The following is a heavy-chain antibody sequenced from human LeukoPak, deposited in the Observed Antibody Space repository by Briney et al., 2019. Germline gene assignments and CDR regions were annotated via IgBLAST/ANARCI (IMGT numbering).Heavy chain of an antibody. J-gene: IGHJ6*02. V-gene: IGHV5-51*01. Sequence: GESLKISCKGSGYSFTSYWIGWVRQMPGKGLEWMGIIYPGDSDTRYSPSFQGQVTISADKSISTAYLQWSSLKASDTAMYYCARSSSGWSTRYYYYGMDVWGQGTTVTVSS. CDR2: IYPGDSDT. CDR1: GYSFTSYW. D-gene: IGHD6-13*01. CDR3: ARSSSGWSTRYYYYGMDV.